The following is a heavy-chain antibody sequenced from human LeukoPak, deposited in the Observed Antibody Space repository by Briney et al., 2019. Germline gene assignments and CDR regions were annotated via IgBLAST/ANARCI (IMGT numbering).Heavy chain of an antibody. CDR3: ARDPITFGEVSMDV. V-gene: IGHV4-59*01. Sequence: GSLRLSCAASGFTFSNAWMSWIRQPPGKGLEWIGYIYYSGSTNYNPSLKSRVTISVDTSKNQFSLKLSSVTAADTAVYYCARDPITFGEVSMDVWGKGTTVTVSS. CDR1: GFTFSNAW. J-gene: IGHJ6*03. D-gene: IGHD3-16*01. CDR2: IYYSGST.